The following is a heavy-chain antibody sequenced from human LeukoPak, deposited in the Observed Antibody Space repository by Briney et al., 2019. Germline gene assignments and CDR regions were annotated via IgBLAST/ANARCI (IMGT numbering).Heavy chain of an antibody. J-gene: IGHJ4*02. CDR3: ARSWGYDFWSGNLLDY. CDR2: INHSGST. D-gene: IGHD3-3*01. CDR1: GGSFSGYY. Sequence: SETLSLTCAVYGGSFSGYYWSWIRQPPGKGLEWIGEINHSGSTNYNPSLKSRVTISVDMSKNQFSLKLSSVTAADTAMYYCARSWGYDFWSGNLLDYWGQGTLVTVSS. V-gene: IGHV4-34*01.